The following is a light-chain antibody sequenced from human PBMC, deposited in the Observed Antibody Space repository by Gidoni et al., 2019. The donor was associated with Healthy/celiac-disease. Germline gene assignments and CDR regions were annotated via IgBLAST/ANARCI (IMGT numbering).Light chain of an antibody. CDR3: QQRSNWLT. V-gene: IGKV3-11*01. J-gene: IGKJ4*01. Sequence: ESVVTQSPAPLSLSPGERAPLSGRASQSVSSYLALYHQQPGQAPRLLIYDASNRATGIPARFSGSGSETSFTLTIGDLEPDDFAVYYCQQRSNWLTFGGGTKLEIK. CDR2: DAS. CDR1: QSVSSY.